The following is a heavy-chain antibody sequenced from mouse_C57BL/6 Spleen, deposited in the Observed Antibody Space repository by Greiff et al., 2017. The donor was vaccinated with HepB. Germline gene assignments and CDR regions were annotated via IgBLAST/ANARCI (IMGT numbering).Heavy chain of an antibody. CDR3: AQDGSSPNWYFDV. V-gene: IGHV1-4*01. D-gene: IGHD1-1*01. Sequence: QVQLQQSGAELARPGASVKMSCKASGYTFTSYTMHWVKQRPGQGLEWIGYINPSSGYTKYNQKFKDKATLTADKSSSTAYMQLRSLTSEDSAVYYCAQDGSSPNWYFDVWGTGTTVTVSS. CDR2: INPSSGYT. J-gene: IGHJ1*03. CDR1: GYTFTSYT.